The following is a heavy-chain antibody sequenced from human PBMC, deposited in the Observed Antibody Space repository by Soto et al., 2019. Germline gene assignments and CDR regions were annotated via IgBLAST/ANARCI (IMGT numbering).Heavy chain of an antibody. CDR3: ASPREGQWLVFDH. D-gene: IGHD6-19*01. Sequence: GGSLRLSCVVSGFTFSDFGMHWVRQSPGEGLAWVASISKDGLDRYYSESVKGRFTISRDDSKNTVFLQMNSLKVEDTAAYFCASPREGQWLVFDHWGQGILVTVSS. V-gene: IGHV3-30*19. J-gene: IGHJ4*02. CDR1: GFTFSDFG. CDR2: ISKDGLDR.